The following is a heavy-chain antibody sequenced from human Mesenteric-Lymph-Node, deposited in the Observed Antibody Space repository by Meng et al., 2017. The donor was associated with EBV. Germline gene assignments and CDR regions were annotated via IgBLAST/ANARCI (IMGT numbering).Heavy chain of an antibody. Sequence: LPRQGPGPGLVNLSAPLPLPCTVSCGSISISSYYWGWTRQPQGKGLEWIGRIYYSGNTYYNPSLKSRVTISIDTSKNQFSLKLNSVTAADTAVYYCARDGGSGSYYNYNWFDPWGQGTLVTVSS. CDR1: CGSISISSYY. J-gene: IGHJ5*02. V-gene: IGHV4-39*07. D-gene: IGHD3-10*01. CDR3: ARDGGSGSYYNYNWFDP. CDR2: IYYSGNT.